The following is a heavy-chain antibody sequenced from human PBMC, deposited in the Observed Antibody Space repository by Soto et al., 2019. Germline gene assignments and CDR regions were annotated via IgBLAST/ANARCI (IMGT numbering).Heavy chain of an antibody. J-gene: IGHJ6*02. V-gene: IGHV4-4*02. Sequence: PSDTLSLTSAVSGGSISRSNWSSWVRQPPGKGLDWIGQSYHSSSTNSNLSLKRRVTISVGRSKYQYSRKLSTVTGSDPALTYYARDRAIFGVAVYYYGIDVWGQGTTVTVSS. CDR2: SYHSSST. CDR3: ARDRAIFGVAVYYYGIDV. D-gene: IGHD3-3*02. CDR1: GGSISRSNW.